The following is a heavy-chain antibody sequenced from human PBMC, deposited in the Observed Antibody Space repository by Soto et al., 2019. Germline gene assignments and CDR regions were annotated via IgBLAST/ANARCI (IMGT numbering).Heavy chain of an antibody. CDR1: GYTFTSYD. V-gene: IGHV1-8*01. Sequence: QVQLVQSGAEVKKPGASVKVSCKASGYTFTSYDINWMRQTTGQGLEWMGWMNPNSGNTGYAQKFQGRVTMTRNTSISTAYMELSSLRSEDTAVYYCARDCGGDCTTPNDYWGQGTLVTVSS. CDR2: MNPNSGNT. D-gene: IGHD2-21*02. CDR3: ARDCGGDCTTPNDY. J-gene: IGHJ4*02.